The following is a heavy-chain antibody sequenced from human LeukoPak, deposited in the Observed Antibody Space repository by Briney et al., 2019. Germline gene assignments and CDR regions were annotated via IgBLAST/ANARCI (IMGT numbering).Heavy chain of an antibody. V-gene: IGHV3-23*01. D-gene: IGHD3-22*01. CDR3: AKSAYYDASGYYREYYFDY. CDR2: ISGSGGST. CDR1: GFTFSSYA. Sequence: GGSLRLSCAASGFTFSSYAVSWVRQAPGKGLEWVSSISGSGGSTHYADSVKGRFTISRDKTKNTLYLLMNSLRAEDTAVYYSAKSAYYDASGYYREYYFDYWGQGTLVTVSS. J-gene: IGHJ4*02.